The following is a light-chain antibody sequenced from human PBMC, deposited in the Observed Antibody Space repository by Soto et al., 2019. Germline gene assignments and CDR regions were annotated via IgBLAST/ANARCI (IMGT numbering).Light chain of an antibody. CDR3: QQYGTSPGT. Sequence: IGVCHSPVTLALYLWERSTFSCRPSQSVSSNYFAWYQQKPGQAPRLLIYGASSRATDIPDRFSGSGSGTDFTLTISRLEPEDFAVYYCQQYGTSPGTFGQGTKVDIK. V-gene: IGKV3-20*01. J-gene: IGKJ1*01. CDR2: GAS. CDR1: QSVSSNY.